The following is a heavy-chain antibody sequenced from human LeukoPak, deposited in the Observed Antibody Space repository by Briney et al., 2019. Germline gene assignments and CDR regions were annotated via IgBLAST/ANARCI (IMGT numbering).Heavy chain of an antibody. D-gene: IGHD7-27*01. J-gene: IGHJ4*02. CDR2: IHPDGNDK. Sequence: GGSLRLSCAASGFSFSTFWMSWVRQVPGAPGKGLEWVANIHPDGNDKYYVDSVKGRFTISRDNAKNSLYLEMNSLRAEDTAVYYCARDWGFWGQGTLVTVSS. V-gene: IGHV3-7*01. CDR1: GFSFSTFW. CDR3: ARDWGF.